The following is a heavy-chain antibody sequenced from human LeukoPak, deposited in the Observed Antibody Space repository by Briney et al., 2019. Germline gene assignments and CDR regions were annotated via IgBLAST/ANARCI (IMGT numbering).Heavy chain of an antibody. CDR1: GFTFSSYG. CDR3: AKGSGAMVREPFDY. D-gene: IGHD3-10*01. V-gene: IGHV3-30*18. J-gene: IGHJ4*02. Sequence: PGGSLRLSCAASGFTFSSYGMHWVRQAPGKGLEWVAVISYDGSNKYYADSVKGRFTISRDNSKNTLYLQMNSLRAEDTAVYYCAKGSGAMVREPFDYWGQGTLVTVSS. CDR2: ISYDGSNK.